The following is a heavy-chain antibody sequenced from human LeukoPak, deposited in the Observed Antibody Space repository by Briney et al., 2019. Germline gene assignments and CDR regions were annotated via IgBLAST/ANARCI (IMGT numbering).Heavy chain of an antibody. Sequence: GGSLRLSCAASGFTFSRYSVNWVRQAPGKGLEWVSSISSSSSYIYYADSVKGRFTISRDNAKNSPYLQMNSLRAEDTAVYYCARDSGVGACLFCSAFDLWGQGTMVTVSS. CDR1: GFTFSRYS. D-gene: IGHD1-26*01. CDR2: ISSSSSYI. J-gene: IGHJ3*01. V-gene: IGHV3-21*01. CDR3: ARDSGVGACLFCSAFDL.